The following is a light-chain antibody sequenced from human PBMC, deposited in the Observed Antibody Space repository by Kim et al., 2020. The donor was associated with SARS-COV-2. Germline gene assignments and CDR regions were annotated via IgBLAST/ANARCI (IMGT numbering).Light chain of an antibody. CDR2: KIS. V-gene: IGKV2-24*01. CDR1: QGLVHSDGDTY. Sequence: DIVMTQTPLSSPVTLGQPASISCRSSQGLVHSDGDTYLNWLQQRPGQSPRLLSYKISKRFSGVPDRFSGSGAGTDFTLKISRVEAEDVGVYYCMRSTQLPWTFGQGTKVDIK. J-gene: IGKJ1*01. CDR3: MRSTQLPWT.